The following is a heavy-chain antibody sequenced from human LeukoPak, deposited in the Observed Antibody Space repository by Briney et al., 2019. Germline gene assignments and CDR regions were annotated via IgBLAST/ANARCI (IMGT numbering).Heavy chain of an antibody. Sequence: GGSLRLSCAASGFTFSSYEMKWVRQAPGKGLEWVSYISSSGSTIYYADSVKGRFTISRDNAKNSLYLQMNSLRAEDTAVYYCLGVYYNGMDVWGKGTTVTVSS. CDR3: LGVYYNGMDV. D-gene: IGHD3-10*01. CDR1: GFTFSSYE. CDR2: ISSSGSTI. J-gene: IGHJ6*04. V-gene: IGHV3-48*03.